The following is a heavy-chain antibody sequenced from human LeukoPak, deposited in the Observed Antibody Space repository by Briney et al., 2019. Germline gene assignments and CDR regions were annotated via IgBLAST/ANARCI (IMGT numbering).Heavy chain of an antibody. Sequence: SETLSLTCTVSGGSISSDDYYWSWIRQPPGKGLEWIGYIYYSGSTSYNPSLKSRITISVDTSKNQFSLRLSSVTAADTAVYFCARDLGTMVRGVFVWGQGTLVTVSS. CDR2: IYYSGST. CDR1: GGSISSDDYY. J-gene: IGHJ4*02. V-gene: IGHV4-30-4*01. D-gene: IGHD3-10*01. CDR3: ARDLGTMVRGVFV.